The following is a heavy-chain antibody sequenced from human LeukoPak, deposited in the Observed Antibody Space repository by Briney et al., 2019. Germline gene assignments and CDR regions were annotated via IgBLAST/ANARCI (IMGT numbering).Heavy chain of an antibody. D-gene: IGHD3-9*01. V-gene: IGHV7-4-1*02. Sequence: ASVKVSCKASGYTFTSYAMNWVRQAPGQGLEWMGWINTNTGNPTYAQGFTGRFVFSLDTSVSTAYLQISSLKAEDTAVYYCARSSILTGYYYNWFDPWGQGTLVTVSS. CDR2: INTNTGNP. CDR1: GYTFTSYA. J-gene: IGHJ5*02. CDR3: ARSSILTGYYYNWFDP.